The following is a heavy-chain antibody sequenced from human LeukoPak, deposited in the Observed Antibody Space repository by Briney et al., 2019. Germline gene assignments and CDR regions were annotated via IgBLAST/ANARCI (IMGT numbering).Heavy chain of an antibody. J-gene: IGHJ4*02. D-gene: IGHD2-15*01. CDR3: ARLSGGGNYLDY. V-gene: IGHV4-31*03. CDR2: IHYSGTT. CDR1: GGSINGGGVY. Sequence: SETLSLTCTVSGGSINGGGVYWSWIRQHPGKGLEWIGYIHYSGTTYSNPSLKSRVTISVDTSKNQFSLKLSSVTAADTAVYYCARLSGGGNYLDYWGQGTLVTVSS.